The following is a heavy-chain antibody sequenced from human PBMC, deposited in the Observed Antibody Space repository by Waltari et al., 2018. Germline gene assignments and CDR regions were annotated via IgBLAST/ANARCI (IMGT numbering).Heavy chain of an antibody. D-gene: IGHD1-1*01. J-gene: IGHJ6*02. CDR2: ISNESSDT. CDR1: GFTFSSFW. CDR3: ARVSRRTYRSPVPGRHYYYGMDV. V-gene: IGHV3-74*03. Sequence: EEQLVESGGGLVQPGDSLRLSCAASGFTFSSFWMNWVRQATGKGPLWCSVISNESSDTTYADSVKGRFTISRDNARNTLYLQMNRLRAEDTAVYFCARVSRRTYRSPVPGRHYYYGMDVWGQGTTVTVSS.